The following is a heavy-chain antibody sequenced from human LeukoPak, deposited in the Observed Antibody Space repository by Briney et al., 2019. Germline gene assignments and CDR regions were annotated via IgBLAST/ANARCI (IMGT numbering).Heavy chain of an antibody. J-gene: IGHJ4*02. Sequence: PGGSLRLSCAASGFTFSSYGMHWVRQAPGKGLEWVAFIRYDGSNKYYADSVKGRFTISRDKSKHTLYLQMNSLRAEDTAVYYCANTKERDDCFDYWGQGTLVTVSS. CDR3: ANTKERDDCFDY. CDR2: IRYDGSNK. V-gene: IGHV3-30*02. CDR1: GFTFSSYG. D-gene: IGHD1-1*01.